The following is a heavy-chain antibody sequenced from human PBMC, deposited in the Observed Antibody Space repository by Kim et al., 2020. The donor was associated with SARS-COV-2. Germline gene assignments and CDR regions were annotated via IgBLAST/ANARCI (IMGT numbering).Heavy chain of an antibody. CDR2: IGTAGDP. J-gene: IGHJ6*02. D-gene: IGHD6-13*01. V-gene: IGHV3-13*05. Sequence: GGSLRLSCAASGFTFSSYDMHWVRQATGKGLEWVSAIGTAGDPYYPGSVKGRFTISRENAKNSLYLQMNSLRAGDTAVYYCARGAAQQLGRPSYGMDVWGQGTTVTVSS. CDR1: GFTFSSYD. CDR3: ARGAAQQLGRPSYGMDV.